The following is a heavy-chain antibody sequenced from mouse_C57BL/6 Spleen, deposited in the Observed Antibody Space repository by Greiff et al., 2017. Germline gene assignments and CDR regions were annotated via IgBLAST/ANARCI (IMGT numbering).Heavy chain of an antibody. CDR3: TREDYGNSAY. Sequence: EVMLVESGEGLVKPGGSLKLSCAASGFTFSSYAMSWVRQTPEKRLEWVAYISSGGDYIYYADTVKGRFTISRNNARNTLYLQMSSLKSEDTAMYYCTREDYGNSAYWGQGTLVTVSA. V-gene: IGHV5-9-1*02. CDR1: GFTFSSYA. J-gene: IGHJ3*01. D-gene: IGHD2-1*01. CDR2: ISSGGDYI.